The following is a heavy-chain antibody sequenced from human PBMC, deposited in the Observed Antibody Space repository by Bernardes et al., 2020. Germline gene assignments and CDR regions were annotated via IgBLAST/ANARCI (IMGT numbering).Heavy chain of an antibody. CDR1: GFSISNYD. V-gene: IGHV3-23*01. CDR2: ISDSGRT. Sequence: GVSLRLSCEASGFSISNYDITWVRQAPGKGLEWVSVISDSGRTHYADTVKGRLSMSRDNSKRTVYMDMNGLRAEDTAVYYCAKGLMTVDTAMTWVYGLDVWGQGTTVTVSS. D-gene: IGHD5-18*01. J-gene: IGHJ6*02. CDR3: AKGLMTVDTAMTWVYGLDV.